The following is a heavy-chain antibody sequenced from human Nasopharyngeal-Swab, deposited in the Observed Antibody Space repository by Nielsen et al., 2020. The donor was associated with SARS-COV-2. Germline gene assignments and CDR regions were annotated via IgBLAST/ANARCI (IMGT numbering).Heavy chain of an antibody. D-gene: IGHD6-13*01. CDR1: GGSFSGYY. CDR3: ARSRYTSIWYGVRNWFDP. CDR2: INHSGST. J-gene: IGHJ5*02. Sequence: GSLRLSCAVYGGSFSGYYWNWIRQPPGKGLEWIGEINHSGSTNYNPSLKSRVTISLDTSKNQFSLKLSSVTAADTAVYYCARSRYTSIWYGVRNWFDPWGQGTLVTVSS. V-gene: IGHV4-34*01.